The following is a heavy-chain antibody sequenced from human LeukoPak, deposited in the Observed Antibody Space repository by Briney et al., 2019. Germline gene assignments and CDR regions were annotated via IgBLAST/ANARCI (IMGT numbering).Heavy chain of an antibody. Sequence: ASVKVSCKASGYTFTSYDINWVRQATGQGLEWMGWMNPNIGNTGYAQKFQGRVTMTRNTSISTAYMELSSLRSEDTAVYYCARGIKGYIATRDAFDIWGQGTMVTVSS. CDR3: ARGIKGYIATRDAFDI. V-gene: IGHV1-8*01. CDR2: MNPNIGNT. J-gene: IGHJ3*02. CDR1: GYTFTSYD. D-gene: IGHD5-24*01.